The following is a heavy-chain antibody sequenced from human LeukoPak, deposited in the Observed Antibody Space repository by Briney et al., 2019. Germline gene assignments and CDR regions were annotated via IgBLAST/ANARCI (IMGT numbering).Heavy chain of an antibody. J-gene: IGHJ6*04. CDR1: GFTFGDYA. V-gene: IGHV3-49*04. D-gene: IGHD3-10*01. CDR2: IRSKAYGGTT. Sequence: GGSLRLSCTVSGFTFGDYAMSWVRQAPGKGLEWVGFIRSKAYGGTTEYAASVKGRFTISRDDSKSIAYLQMNSLKTEDTAVYYCTRWWAMVRGVIYYYYGMDVWGKGTTVTVSS. CDR3: TRWWAMVRGVIYYYYGMDV.